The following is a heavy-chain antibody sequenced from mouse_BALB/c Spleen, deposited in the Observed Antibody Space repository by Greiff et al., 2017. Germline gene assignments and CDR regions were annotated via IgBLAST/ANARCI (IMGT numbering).Heavy chain of an antibody. V-gene: IGHV5-17*02. Sequence: EVKLMESGGGLVQPGGSRKLSCAASGFTFSSFGMHWVRQAPEKGLEWVAYISSGSSTIYYADTVKGRFTISRDNPKNTLFLQMTSLRSEDTAMYYCARRDGYYVAMDYWGQGTSVTVSS. CDR2: ISSGSSTI. CDR3: ARRDGYYVAMDY. J-gene: IGHJ4*01. D-gene: IGHD2-3*01. CDR1: GFTFSSFG.